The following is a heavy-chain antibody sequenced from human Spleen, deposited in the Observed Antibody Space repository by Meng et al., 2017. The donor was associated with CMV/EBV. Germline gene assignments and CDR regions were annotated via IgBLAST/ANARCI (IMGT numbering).Heavy chain of an antibody. Sequence: ASVKVSCKASGYTFTSYGITWVRQAPGQGLEWMGWINGYNGNTKYAQNFKDRVTMTTDTSTSTVYMELKSLTSDDTAVYYCARDYSSSWYPNNAFDIWGQGTMVTVS. CDR3: ARDYSSSWYPNNAFDI. CDR1: GYTFTSYG. J-gene: IGHJ3*02. CDR2: INGYNGNT. D-gene: IGHD6-13*01. V-gene: IGHV1-18*01.